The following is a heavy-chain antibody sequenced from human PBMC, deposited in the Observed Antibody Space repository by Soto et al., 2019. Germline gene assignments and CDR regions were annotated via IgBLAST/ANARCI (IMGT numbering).Heavy chain of an antibody. CDR3: AKQGPSSVLAWLFYFDY. D-gene: IGHD3-3*01. J-gene: IGHJ4*02. Sequence: EVQLLESGGGLVQPGGSLRLSCAASGFTFSSYAMSWVRQAPGKGLEWDSAISGSGGSTYYADSVKGRFTISRDNSKNTLYLQMNSRTDEDTAVYHCAKQGPSSVLAWLFYFDYGGQGTLVTVSS. CDR2: ISGSGGST. V-gene: IGHV3-23*01. CDR1: GFTFSSYA.